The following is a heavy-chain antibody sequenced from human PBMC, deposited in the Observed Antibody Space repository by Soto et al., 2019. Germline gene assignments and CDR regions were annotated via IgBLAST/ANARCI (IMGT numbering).Heavy chain of an antibody. CDR3: ARGKPQYYYDSSGPLPSFDP. Sequence: SVKVSCKASGGCNLRDYRTTWVRRAPGQGLEWMGGIIPKLGSTNYAQKFQGRVTMTGDKSTNSVYMELRRLRSDDTAVYYCARGKPQYYYDSSGPLPSFDPWGQGTLVTVSS. J-gene: IGHJ5*02. CDR2: IIPKLGST. CDR1: GGCNLRDYR. V-gene: IGHV1-69*10. D-gene: IGHD3-22*01.